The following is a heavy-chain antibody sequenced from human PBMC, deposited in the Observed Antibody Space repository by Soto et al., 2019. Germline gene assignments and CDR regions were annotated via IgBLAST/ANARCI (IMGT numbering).Heavy chain of an antibody. V-gene: IGHV1-46*01. D-gene: IGHD5-18*01. Sequence: QVQLVQSGAEVKKPGASVKVSCRTSGYTFISYYIHWVRQAPGLGLEWMGLINPTDAYTDYAQKFQGRITLTRDTSTSIVYMELSSLRSEDTAIYYCARDHVDTPMTNFDYWGQGTLVTVSS. CDR1: GYTFISYY. CDR3: ARDHVDTPMTNFDY. CDR2: INPTDAYT. J-gene: IGHJ4*02.